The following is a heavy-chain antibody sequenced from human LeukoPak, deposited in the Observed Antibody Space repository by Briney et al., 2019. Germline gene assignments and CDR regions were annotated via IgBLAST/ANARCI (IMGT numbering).Heavy chain of an antibody. CDR1: GFTFSSYA. J-gene: IGHJ4*02. V-gene: IGHV3-23*01. Sequence: GGSLRLSCAASGFTFSSYAMTWVRQAPGKGLEWVSGVSGSGGSTYYADSVKGRFTISRDNSKNTLYLQMNSLRAEDTAVYYCAKEDIVVEPPIYWGQGTLVTVSS. CDR2: VSGSGGST. CDR3: AKEDIVVEPPIY. D-gene: IGHD2-2*01.